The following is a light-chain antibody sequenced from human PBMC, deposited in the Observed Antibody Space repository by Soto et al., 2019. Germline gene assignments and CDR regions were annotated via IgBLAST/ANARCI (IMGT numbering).Light chain of an antibody. CDR3: QQDCSSPIFN. J-gene: IGKJ3*01. CDR1: ESVSSNY. Sequence: EIVLTQSPGTLSLSPGERATLSCRASESVSSNYLAWYQQKPGQAPRLLIYGASSRATGIPDRFSGSGSGTDFTLTISSLEPEDFAVYYCQQDCSSPIFNFGPGTKVDIK. CDR2: GAS. V-gene: IGKV3-20*01.